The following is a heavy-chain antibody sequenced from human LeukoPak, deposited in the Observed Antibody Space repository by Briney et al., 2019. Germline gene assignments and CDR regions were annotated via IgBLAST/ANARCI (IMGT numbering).Heavy chain of an antibody. Sequence: SETLSLTCAVYGGSFSGYYWSWIRQPPGKGLEWIGEINHSGSTNYNPSLKSRITISVDTSKNQFSLKLSSVTAADTAVYYCARLVPRMVYDYWGQGTLVTVSS. CDR2: INHSGST. V-gene: IGHV4-34*01. CDR1: GGSFSGYY. D-gene: IGHD2-8*01. J-gene: IGHJ4*02. CDR3: ARLVPRMVYDY.